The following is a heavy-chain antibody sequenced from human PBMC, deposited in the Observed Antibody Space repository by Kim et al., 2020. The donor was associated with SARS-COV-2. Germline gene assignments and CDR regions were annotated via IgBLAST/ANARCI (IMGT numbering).Heavy chain of an antibody. J-gene: IGHJ4*02. CDR1: GYTFTGYY. CDR3: ARRGDMSTIRPHDY. Sequence: ASVKVSCKASGYTFTGYYMHWVRQAPGQGLEWMGWNNPNSCGTKYAQMFQGRVTLTRDTSISTAYMELSRLTSDDTAVYFCARRGDMSTIRPHDYWGQGTRVTVSS. CDR2: NNPNSCGT. D-gene: IGHD3-16*01. V-gene: IGHV1-2*02.